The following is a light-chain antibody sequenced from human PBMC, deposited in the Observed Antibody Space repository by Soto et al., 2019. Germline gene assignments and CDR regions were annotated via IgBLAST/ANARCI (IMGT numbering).Light chain of an antibody. J-gene: IGLJ2*01. V-gene: IGLV2-14*01. CDR1: SSDVGGYNY. CDR2: DVS. CDR3: SSYTSSLTRVV. Sequence: QSALTQPASVSGSPGQSITISSTGTSSDVGGYNYVSWYQQHPGNAPKLMIYDVSKRPSGVSDRFSGSKSGNTASLTISGLQAEDEADYYCSSYTSSLTRVVFGGGTKLTVL.